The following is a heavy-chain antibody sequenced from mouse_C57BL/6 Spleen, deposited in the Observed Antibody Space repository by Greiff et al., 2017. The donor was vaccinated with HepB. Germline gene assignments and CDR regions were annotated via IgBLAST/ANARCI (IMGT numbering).Heavy chain of an antibody. D-gene: IGHD1-1*01. Sequence: VQLQQSGAELARPGASVKMSCKASGYTFTSYTMHWVKQRPGQGLEWIGYINPSSGYTKYNQKFKDKATLTADKSSSTAYRQLSSLTSEDSAVYYCARSATVVATDYAMDYWGQGTSVTVSS. V-gene: IGHV1-4*01. J-gene: IGHJ4*01. CDR2: INPSSGYT. CDR3: ARSATVVATDYAMDY. CDR1: GYTFTSYT.